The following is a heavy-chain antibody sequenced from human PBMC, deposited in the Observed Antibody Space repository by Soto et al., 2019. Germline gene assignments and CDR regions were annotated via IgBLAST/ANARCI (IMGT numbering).Heavy chain of an antibody. CDR3: ARGYCSSTSCYERLHNYGMDV. CDR1: GGTFSSYA. CDR2: IIPIFGTA. J-gene: IGHJ6*02. D-gene: IGHD2-2*01. Sequence: SVKVSCKASGGTFSSYAISLVRQAPGQGLEWMGGIIPIFGTANYAQKFQGRVTITADKSTSTAYMELSSLRSEDTAVYYCARGYCSSTSCYERLHNYGMDVWGQGTTVTVSS. V-gene: IGHV1-69*06.